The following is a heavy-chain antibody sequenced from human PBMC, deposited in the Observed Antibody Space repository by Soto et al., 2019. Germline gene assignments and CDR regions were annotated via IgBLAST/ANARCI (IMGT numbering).Heavy chain of an antibody. Sequence: SVKVSCKASGGTFSSYAISWLRQAPGQGLEWMGGIIPIFGTANYAQKFQGRGTITAHESTSTAYMELSSLRSEDTAVYFGAGGPDYSSSSACDYWGQETRVTVSS. V-gene: IGHV1-69*13. CDR3: AGGPDYSSSSACDY. CDR2: IIPIFGTA. CDR1: GGTFSSYA. J-gene: IGHJ4*02. D-gene: IGHD6-6*01.